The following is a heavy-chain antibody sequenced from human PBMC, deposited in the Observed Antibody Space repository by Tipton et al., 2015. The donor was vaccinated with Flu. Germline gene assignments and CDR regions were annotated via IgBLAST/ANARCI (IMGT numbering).Heavy chain of an antibody. CDR2: IYYSGST. D-gene: IGHD6-19*01. CDR3: ARSVAVAAPGWFDP. Sequence: LRLSCTVSGGSISSYYWSWIRQPPGKGLGWIGYIYYSGSTNYNPSLKSRVTISVDTSKNQFSLKLSSVTAADTAVYYCARSVAVAAPGWFDPWGQGTLVTVSS. V-gene: IGHV4-59*01. J-gene: IGHJ5*02. CDR1: GGSISSYY.